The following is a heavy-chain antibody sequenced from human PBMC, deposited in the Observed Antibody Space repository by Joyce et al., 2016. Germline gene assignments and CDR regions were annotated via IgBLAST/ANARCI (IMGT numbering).Heavy chain of an antibody. V-gene: IGHV3-30*03. CDR3: ARDEIDVSASYIGDRSPFDY. CDR1: GFTFIKYG. J-gene: IGHJ4*02. D-gene: IGHD2-21*02. Sequence: VQLVESGGGVVQPGRPLRLSCAASGFTFIKYGFHGVRQAPGKVLEGVTFITSDGRNKYYADSVRGRFTISRDNSKNTLFLQTSSLRADDTAVYYCARDEIDVSASYIGDRSPFDYWGQGTLVTVSS. CDR2: ITSDGRNK.